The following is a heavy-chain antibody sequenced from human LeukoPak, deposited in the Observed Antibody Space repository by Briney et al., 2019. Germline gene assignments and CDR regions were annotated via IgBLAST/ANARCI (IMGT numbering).Heavy chain of an antibody. CDR1: GGSINSYY. J-gene: IGHJ4*02. CDR3: ARGTHYNDSSGFFSLDY. Sequence: SETLSLTCTVSGGSINSYYWNWIRQSPGKGLEWIGYIYYSGRTNYNPSLQSRVTISVDTSKNQFSLKLTSVTAADTALYYCARGTHYNDSSGFFSLDYWGRGTLVTVSS. D-gene: IGHD3-22*01. V-gene: IGHV4-59*01. CDR2: IYYSGRT.